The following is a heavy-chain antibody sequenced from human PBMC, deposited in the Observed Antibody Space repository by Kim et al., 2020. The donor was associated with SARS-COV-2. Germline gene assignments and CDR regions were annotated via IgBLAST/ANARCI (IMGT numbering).Heavy chain of an antibody. CDR2: ISYDGTDK. V-gene: IGHV3-30*04. CDR1: GFTFSSYA. D-gene: IGHD2-15*01. CDR3: ARDLCRCGSFGCFYGMDV. J-gene: IGHJ6*01. Sequence: GGSLRLSCAASGFTFSSYAMHWVRQAPGKGLEWVAVISYDGTDKYYADSVKGRFTISRDNSKNTLYLHMNSLRAEDTAIYYCARDLCRCGSFGCFYGMDV.